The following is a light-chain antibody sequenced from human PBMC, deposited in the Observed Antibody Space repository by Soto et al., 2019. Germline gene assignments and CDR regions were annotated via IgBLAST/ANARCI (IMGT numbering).Light chain of an antibody. CDR2: EVS. J-gene: IGLJ3*02. CDR3: SSYTSSSTPWV. V-gene: IGLV2-14*01. Sequence: QSALTQPASVSGSPGQSITISCTGTSSDVGGYNYVSWYQQHPGNAPKLMIYEVSNRPSGVSNRFSGTKSGNTASLTISGLQAEDEGDYYCSSYTSSSTPWVFGGGTKLPVL. CDR1: SSDVGGYNY.